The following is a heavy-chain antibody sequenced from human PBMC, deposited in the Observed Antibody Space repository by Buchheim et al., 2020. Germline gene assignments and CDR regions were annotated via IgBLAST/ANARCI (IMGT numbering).Heavy chain of an antibody. D-gene: IGHD3-3*01. Sequence: QVQLQESGPGLVKPSETLSLTCTLSNGSISNYYWSWIRQPPGKGLEWIGYIYYSVTTSYNPSLKSRVTMSVDTSKNQFSLKLKSVTAADTAVYYCARVLSDYLWRTSHNWFDTWGQGTL. CDR1: NGSISNYY. V-gene: IGHV4-59*08. CDR3: ARVLSDYLWRTSHNWFDT. CDR2: IYYSVTT. J-gene: IGHJ5*02.